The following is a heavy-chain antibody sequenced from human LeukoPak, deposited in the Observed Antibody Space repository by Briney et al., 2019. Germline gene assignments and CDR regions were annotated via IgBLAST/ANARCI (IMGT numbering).Heavy chain of an antibody. CDR2: ISGSGSDM. V-gene: IGHV3-11*04. D-gene: IGHD2-21*01. CDR1: GFGFSDSY. Sequence: GGSLRLSCVVSGFGFSDSYMTWIRQTPGKGLEWLAYISGSGSDMYYADSVKGRFTISRDNAKNSLYLQMNSQRAEDTAVYYCARDYSRRYFDYWGQGTLVTVSS. CDR3: ARDYSRRYFDY. J-gene: IGHJ4*02.